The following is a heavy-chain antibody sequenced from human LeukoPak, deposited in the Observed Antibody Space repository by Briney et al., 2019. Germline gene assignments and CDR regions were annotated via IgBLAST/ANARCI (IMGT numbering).Heavy chain of an antibody. V-gene: IGHV3-66*01. CDR2: IYLDGRA. CDR3: ARDAETSLAN. J-gene: IGHJ4*02. D-gene: IGHD5-24*01. Sequence: PGGALRLSCAASGFAVSSKYMNWVRQAPGKGLEWGTVIYLDGRADYADSVKGRFPISSDNSKKTVYLQMNSLKDEDTAVYYCARDAETSLANWGQGTLVTVSP. CDR1: GFAVSSKY.